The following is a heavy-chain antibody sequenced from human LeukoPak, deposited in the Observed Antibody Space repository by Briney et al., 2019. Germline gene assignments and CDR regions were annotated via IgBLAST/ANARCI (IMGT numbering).Heavy chain of an antibody. Sequence: SETLSLTCTVSGGSISSSSYYWGWIRQPPGKGLEWIGSIYYSGSTYYNPSLKSRVTISVDTSKNQFSLKLSSVTAADTAVYYCAGGGYDSSGYYYWYFDLWGRGTLVTVSS. J-gene: IGHJ2*01. D-gene: IGHD3-22*01. CDR3: AGGGYDSSGYYYWYFDL. CDR1: GGSISSSSYY. CDR2: IYYSGST. V-gene: IGHV4-39*07.